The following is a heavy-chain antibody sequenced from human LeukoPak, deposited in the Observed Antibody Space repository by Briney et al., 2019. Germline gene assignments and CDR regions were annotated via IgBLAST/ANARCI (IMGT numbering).Heavy chain of an antibody. D-gene: IGHD1-26*01. J-gene: IGHJ4*02. CDR1: GFTFSSYA. Sequence: PGGSLRLSCAASGFTFSSYAMSWVRQAPGKGLEWVSVIYSGGSTYYADSVKGRFTISRDNSKNTLYLQMNSLRAEDTAVYYCASGPGGVGATGAFDYWGQGPLVTVSS. CDR3: ASGPGGVGATGAFDY. V-gene: IGHV3-53*01. CDR2: IYSGGST.